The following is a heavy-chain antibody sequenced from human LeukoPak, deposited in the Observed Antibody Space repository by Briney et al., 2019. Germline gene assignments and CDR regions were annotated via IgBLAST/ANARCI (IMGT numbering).Heavy chain of an antibody. V-gene: IGHV4-59*01. CDR1: GGSISSYY. CDR2: IYYSGST. CDR3: ARDVFLDY. D-gene: IGHD2-21*01. Sequence: PSETLSLTCTVSGGSISSYYWSRIRQPPGKGLEWIGYIYYSGSTNYNPSLKSRVTISVDTSKNQFSLKLSSVTAADTAVYYCARDVFLDYWGQGTLVTVSS. J-gene: IGHJ4*02.